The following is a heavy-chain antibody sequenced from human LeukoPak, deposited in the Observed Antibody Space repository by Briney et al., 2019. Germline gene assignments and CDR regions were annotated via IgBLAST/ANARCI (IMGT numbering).Heavy chain of an antibody. D-gene: IGHD2-2*01. CDR2: IYYSGST. Sequence: PSETLSLTCTVSGGSISSSSYYWGWIRQPPGKGLEWIGSIYYSGSTYYNPSLKSRVTISVDTSKNQFSLKLSSVTAADTAVYYCARGPPGYCSSTSCYWECFDYWGQGTLVTVSS. CDR3: ARGPPGYCSSTSCYWECFDY. J-gene: IGHJ4*02. CDR1: GGSISSSSYY. V-gene: IGHV4-39*07.